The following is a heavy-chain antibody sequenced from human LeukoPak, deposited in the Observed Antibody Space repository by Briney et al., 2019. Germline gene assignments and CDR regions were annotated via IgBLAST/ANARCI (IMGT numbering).Heavy chain of an antibody. CDR2: INPNSGGT. D-gene: IGHD3-16*01. CDR3: VGSLHLGDLIGY. J-gene: IGHJ4*02. CDR1: GYTFTGYY. Sequence: ASVKVSCKASGYTFTGYYMHWVRQAPGQGLEWMGWINPNSGGTNYAQKFQGRVTMTRDTSISTAYMELSRLRSDDTAVYYCVGSLHLGDLIGYWGQGTLVTVSS. V-gene: IGHV1-2*02.